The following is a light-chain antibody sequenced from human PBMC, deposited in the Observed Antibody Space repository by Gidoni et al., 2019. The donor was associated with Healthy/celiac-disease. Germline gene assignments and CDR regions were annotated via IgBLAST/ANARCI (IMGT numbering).Light chain of an antibody. CDR2: VAS. V-gene: IGKV3-11*01. CDR3: QRRRNWPRGIT. CDR1: QSVSSN. Sequence: EIVLTQSPATLSLSPGERATLSGRASQSVSSNLALYDQKPGQAPRLIIYVASNRATGIPARFSGSGSGTDFTLTISSLGPEAFAVYYCQRRRNWPRGITFXGXTKVXIK. J-gene: IGKJ4*01.